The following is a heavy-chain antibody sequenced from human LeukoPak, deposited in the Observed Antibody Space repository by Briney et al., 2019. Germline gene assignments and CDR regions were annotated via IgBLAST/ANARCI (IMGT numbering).Heavy chain of an antibody. CDR2: INPESGGT. Sequence: ASVRVSCKASGYTFTGHYMHWVRQAPGQGLEWMGWINPESGGTNYVQKSQGRGTMTWDTSISTAYMELSSLRSDDTAVYYCARARGYSGYDGFDIWGQGTMVPGSS. CDR1: GYTFTGHY. D-gene: IGHD5-12*01. V-gene: IGHV1-2*02. CDR3: ARARGYSGYDGFDI. J-gene: IGHJ3*02.